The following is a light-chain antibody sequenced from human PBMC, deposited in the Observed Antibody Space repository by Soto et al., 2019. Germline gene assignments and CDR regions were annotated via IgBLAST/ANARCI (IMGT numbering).Light chain of an antibody. Sequence: DIQMTQSPSSLSASVGDRVTITCRASQSISSYLNWYQQKPGKAPKLLIYKASTLEGGVPSRFSGSGSGTDFTLTISSLQPEDFATYYCQQCYSSPLTFGGGTKVDIK. J-gene: IGKJ4*01. CDR2: KAS. V-gene: IGKV1-39*01. CDR1: QSISSY. CDR3: QQCYSSPLT.